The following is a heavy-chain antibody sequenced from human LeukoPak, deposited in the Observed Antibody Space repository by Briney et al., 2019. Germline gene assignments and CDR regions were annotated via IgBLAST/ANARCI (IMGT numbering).Heavy chain of an antibody. CDR2: IYYSGSA. CDR3: ARGGTTVTKTSPGWFDP. D-gene: IGHD4-17*01. J-gene: IGHJ5*02. V-gene: IGHV4-39*01. Sequence: SETLSLTCTVSGGSISSSSYYWGWIRQPPGKGLEWIGSIYYSGSAYYNPALKSRVTISVDTSKNQFSLKLSSVTAADTAVYYCARGGTTVTKTSPGWFDPWGQGTLVTVSS. CDR1: GGSISSSSYY.